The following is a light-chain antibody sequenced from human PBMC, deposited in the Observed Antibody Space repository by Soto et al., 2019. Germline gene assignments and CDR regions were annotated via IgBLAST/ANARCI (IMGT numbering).Light chain of an antibody. V-gene: IGKV3-15*01. CDR1: QSVSSN. CDR3: QQYNNWPLT. J-gene: IGKJ4*01. CDR2: GAS. Sequence: EIVMTQSPATLSVSPGERVTLSCRASQSVSSNLAWYQQRPGQAPRLLIYGASTRATGIPASFSGSGSGTEFTLTISSLQSEDFAAYYCQQYNNWPLTFGGGTKVEI.